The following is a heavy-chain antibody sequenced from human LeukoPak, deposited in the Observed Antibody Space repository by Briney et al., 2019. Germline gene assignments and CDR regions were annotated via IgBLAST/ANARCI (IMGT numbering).Heavy chain of an antibody. V-gene: IGHV3-49*03. CDR3: ARGEHDYGDSNYYFDQ. J-gene: IGHJ4*02. Sequence: GGSLRLSCSASGFSFGDDGWSWFRLAPGKGLEFISPIRKKAYGETTEYAASVRGRFIISRDDAKSIAYLHMNSLKSEDTALYYCARGEHDYGDSNYYFDQWGQGTLVTVSS. CDR2: IRKKAYGETT. CDR1: GFSFGDDG. D-gene: IGHD4-17*01.